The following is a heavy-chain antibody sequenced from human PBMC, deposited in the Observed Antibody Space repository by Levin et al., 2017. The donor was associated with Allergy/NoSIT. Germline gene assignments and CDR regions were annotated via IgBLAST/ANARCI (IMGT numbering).Heavy chain of an antibody. CDR2: MNPNSGNT. J-gene: IGHJ6*02. D-gene: IGHD3-9*01. CDR3: ARGRGRRYFDWLPDYYYGMDV. Sequence: GASVKVSCKASGYTFTSYDINWVRQATGQGLEWMGWMNPNSGNTGYAQKFQGRVTMTRNTSISTAYMELSSLRSEDTAVYYCARGRGRRYFDWLPDYYYGMDVWGQGTTVTVSS. V-gene: IGHV1-8*01. CDR1: GYTFTSYD.